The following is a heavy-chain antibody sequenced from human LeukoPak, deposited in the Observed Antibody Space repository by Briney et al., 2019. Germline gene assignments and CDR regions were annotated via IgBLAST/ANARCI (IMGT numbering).Heavy chain of an antibody. Sequence: SETLSLTCAVSGGSISSSNWWSWVRQPPGKGLEWIGEIYHSGSTNYNPSLKSRVTISVDKSKNQLSLNLSSVTATDTAMYYCTSGYFVHTFDFWGQGPLVTVSS. CDR2: IYHSGST. CDR1: GGSISSSNW. V-gene: IGHV4-4*02. J-gene: IGHJ4*02. D-gene: IGHD2-2*03. CDR3: TSGYFVHTFDF.